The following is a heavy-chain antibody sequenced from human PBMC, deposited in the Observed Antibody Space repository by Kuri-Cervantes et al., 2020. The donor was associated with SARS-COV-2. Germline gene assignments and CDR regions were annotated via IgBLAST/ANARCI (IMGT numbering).Heavy chain of an antibody. V-gene: IGHV3-73*01. CDR3: AKVDLSGDSSGQCFDY. D-gene: IGHD3-22*01. J-gene: IGHJ4*02. Sequence: GESLKISCEVSGFLFSASAIHWVRQGSGKGLEWVGRVRGKANNYATAYAASVKGRFTISRDDSKNMAYLQMNSLRAEDTAVYYCAKVDLSGDSSGQCFDYWGQGTLVTVSS. CDR1: GFLFSASA. CDR2: VRGKANNYAT.